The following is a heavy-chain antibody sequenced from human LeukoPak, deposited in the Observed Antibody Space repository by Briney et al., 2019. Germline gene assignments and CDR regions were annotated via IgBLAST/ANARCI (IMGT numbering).Heavy chain of an antibody. V-gene: IGHV3-30-3*01. Sequence: GRSLRLSCAASGFTFSTFNIHGVRLTPGKGLEWVAAVSYDGSNKYYADSVKGRFSISRDNSKNTLYLQMNNLRTEDTAVYYCARYEMSLDYWGQGALVTVSS. CDR1: GFTFSTFN. J-gene: IGHJ4*02. CDR3: ARYEMSLDY. D-gene: IGHD2-8*01. CDR2: VSYDGSNK.